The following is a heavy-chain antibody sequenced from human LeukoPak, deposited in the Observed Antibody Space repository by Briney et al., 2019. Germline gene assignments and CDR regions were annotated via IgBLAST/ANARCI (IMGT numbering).Heavy chain of an antibody. CDR3: ARGYSYGYVDY. J-gene: IGHJ4*02. Sequence: GSLRLSCAASGFTFSSYSMNWVRQAPGKGLEWGSYISSSSSTIYYADSVKGRFTISRDNAKNSLYLQMNSLRAEDAAVYYCARGYSYGYVDYWGQGTLVTVSS. V-gene: IGHV3-48*04. CDR2: ISSSSSTI. CDR1: GFTFSSYS. D-gene: IGHD5-18*01.